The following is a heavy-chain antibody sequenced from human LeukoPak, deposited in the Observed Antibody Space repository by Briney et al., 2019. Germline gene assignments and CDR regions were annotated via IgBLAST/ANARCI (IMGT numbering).Heavy chain of an antibody. D-gene: IGHD3-16*01. Sequence: LSLTCTVSGGSISSGGYYWSWVRQAPGKGLEWVSAISGSGGSTYYADSVKGRFTISRDNSKNTLYLQMNSLRAEDTAVYYCAKDPKGLVRSYYFDYWGQGTLVTVSS. CDR1: GGSISSGGYY. CDR3: AKDPKGLVRSYYFDY. CDR2: ISGSGGST. J-gene: IGHJ4*02. V-gene: IGHV3-23*01.